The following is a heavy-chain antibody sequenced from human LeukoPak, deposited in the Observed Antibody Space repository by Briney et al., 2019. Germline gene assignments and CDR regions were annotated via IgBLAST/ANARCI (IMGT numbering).Heavy chain of an antibody. J-gene: IGHJ6*03. D-gene: IGHD3-10*01. CDR1: GGTLSSHA. CDR3: AKYGSGSYYSRYYYYMDV. Sequence: ASVKVSCKASGGTLSSHAISWVRQAPGQGLELMGGVIPIFGTANYAQKFQGRVTITADKSTSTAYMELSSLRSEDTAVYYCAKYGSGSYYSRYYYYMDVWGKGTTVTVSS. CDR2: VIPIFGTA. V-gene: IGHV1-69*06.